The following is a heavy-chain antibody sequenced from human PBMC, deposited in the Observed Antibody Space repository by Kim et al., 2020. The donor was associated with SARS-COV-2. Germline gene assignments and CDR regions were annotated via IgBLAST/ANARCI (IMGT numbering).Heavy chain of an antibody. CDR3: ARLQSYNSRXYVELHY. D-gene: IGHD3-10*01. J-gene: IGHJ4*01. V-gene: IGHV4-39*01. CDR1: GGSLSISSYY. Sequence: SETLSLTCTVSGGSLSISSYYWGWFRQPPGKVLEWIGTPYYSGNTYSNPSLKSLVTISXXPPKXQFFLKLGVVTSADPAVDYFARLQSYNSRXYVELHY. CDR2: PYYSGNT.